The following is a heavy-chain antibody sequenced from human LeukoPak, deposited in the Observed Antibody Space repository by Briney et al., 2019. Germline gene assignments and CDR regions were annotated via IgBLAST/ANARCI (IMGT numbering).Heavy chain of an antibody. J-gene: IGHJ6*02. Sequence: SETLSLTCTVSGGSISSYYWSWIRQPPGKGLEWIGYIYYGGSTNYNPSLKSRVTISVDTSKNQFSLKLSSVTAADTAVYYCARDRVKGIAAAGPPYYYYGMDVWGQGTTVTVSS. D-gene: IGHD6-13*01. CDR3: ARDRVKGIAAAGPPYYYYGMDV. CDR2: IYYGGST. CDR1: GGSISSYY. V-gene: IGHV4-59*01.